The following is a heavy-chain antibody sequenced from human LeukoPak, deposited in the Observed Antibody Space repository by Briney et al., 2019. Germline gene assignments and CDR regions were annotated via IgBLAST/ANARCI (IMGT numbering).Heavy chain of an antibody. CDR1: GVSISSYY. Sequence: SETLSLTCTVSGVSISSYYWSWIRQPPGKDLEWIGYIYHSGSTYYNPSLKSRVTMSLDRSKNQFSLKLSSVTAADTAVYYCASESASGNYYPHWGQGTLVTVSS. D-gene: IGHD3-10*01. V-gene: IGHV4-59*04. J-gene: IGHJ4*02. CDR3: ASESASGNYYPH. CDR2: IYHSGST.